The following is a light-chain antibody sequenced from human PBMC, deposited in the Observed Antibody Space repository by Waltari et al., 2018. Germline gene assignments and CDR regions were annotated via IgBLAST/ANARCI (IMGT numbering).Light chain of an antibody. CDR1: QDINTY. Sequence: QLTQSPSSLSASVGDRVTITCRASQDINTYLAWYQLKPRKAPKLLISTSSTLQTGVPSRFSGSGSGPDFTLTITSLQPEDLATYYCQQLNTYPYTFGQGTKLEIK. CDR3: QQLNTYPYT. V-gene: IGKV1-9*01. J-gene: IGKJ2*01. CDR2: TSS.